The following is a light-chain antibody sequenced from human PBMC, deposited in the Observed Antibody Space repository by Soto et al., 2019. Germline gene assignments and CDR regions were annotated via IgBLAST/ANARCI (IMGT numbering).Light chain of an antibody. CDR3: QQYNSQLWT. CDR2: DAS. Sequence: DIQMTQSPSTLSASVGDRVTITCRASQSSSSWLAWYQQKPGKAPKLLIYDASSLKSGVPSRFSGSGSGTEFSLTISGLQPDDFATYYCQQYNSQLWTVGQGTKVDSK. V-gene: IGKV1-5*01. J-gene: IGKJ1*01. CDR1: QSSSSW.